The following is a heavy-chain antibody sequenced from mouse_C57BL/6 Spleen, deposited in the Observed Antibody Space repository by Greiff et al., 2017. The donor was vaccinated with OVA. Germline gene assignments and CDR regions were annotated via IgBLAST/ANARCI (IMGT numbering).Heavy chain of an antibody. V-gene: IGHV5-4*03. Sequence: EVKLVESGGGLVKPGGSLKLSCAASGFTFSSYAMSWVRQTPEKRLEWVATISDGGSYTYYPDNVKGRFTISRDNAKNNLYLQMSHLKSEDTAMYYCARGGGLRAMDYWGQGTSVTVSS. CDR2: ISDGGSYT. D-gene: IGHD2-4*01. CDR3: ARGGGLRAMDY. J-gene: IGHJ4*01. CDR1: GFTFSSYA.